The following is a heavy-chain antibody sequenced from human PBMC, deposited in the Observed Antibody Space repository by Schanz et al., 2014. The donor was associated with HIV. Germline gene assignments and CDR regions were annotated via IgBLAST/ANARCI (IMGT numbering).Heavy chain of an antibody. D-gene: IGHD4-17*01. CDR1: GFTFSSSG. CDR3: YGDESGY. V-gene: IGHV3-33*01. J-gene: IGHJ4*02. Sequence: VQLVESGGGVVQPGRSLRLSCTASGFTFSSSGMHWVRQAPGKGLEWVALIWYDGTNKYYADSVKGRFTISRDNSKNTLYLQMNSLRAEDTAVYYCYGDESGYWGQGTLVTVSS. CDR2: IWYDGTNK.